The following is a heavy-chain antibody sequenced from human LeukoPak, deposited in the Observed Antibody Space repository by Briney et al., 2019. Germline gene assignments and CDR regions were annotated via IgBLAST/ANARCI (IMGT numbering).Heavy chain of an antibody. D-gene: IGHD3-10*01. CDR3: ARGRGGSGSYYNL. V-gene: IGHV1-2*02. CDR1: GYTFTGYY. J-gene: IGHJ4*02. Sequence: ASVKVSCKASGYTFTGYYMHWVRQAPGQGLEWMGWINPNSGGTNYAQKFQGRVTMTRDTSISTAYMELSRLRSDDTAVYYCARGRGGSGSYYNLWGQGTLVTVSS. CDR2: INPNSGGT.